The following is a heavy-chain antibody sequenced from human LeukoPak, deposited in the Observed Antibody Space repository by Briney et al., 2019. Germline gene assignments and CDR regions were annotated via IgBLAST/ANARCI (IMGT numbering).Heavy chain of an antibody. V-gene: IGHV3-23*01. CDR3: AKNVMVKRYIDY. D-gene: IGHD5-18*01. CDR2: ISGSGRTI. Sequence: GGSLRLSCAASGFILNNHAMTWVRQAPGKGLQWISVISGSGRTIEYEDSMKGRFTISRDNSKNTVSLQMNNPRVEDTAIYYCAKNVMVKRYIDYWGQGTPVTVSS. J-gene: IGHJ4*02. CDR1: GFILNNHA.